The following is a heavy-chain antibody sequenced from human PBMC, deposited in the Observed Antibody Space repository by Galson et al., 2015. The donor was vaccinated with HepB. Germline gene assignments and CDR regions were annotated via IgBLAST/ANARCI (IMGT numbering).Heavy chain of an antibody. CDR1: GFTFNSYG. J-gene: IGHJ5*02. V-gene: IGHV3-30*03. Sequence: SLRLSCAASGFTFNSYGMHWVRQAPGKGLEWVALISYDGSNKYYADSVKGRFTISRDNSKNTLYLQMNSLRAEDTAVYYCARGQAGSADRRYCSSTSCYKGFDPWGQGTLVTVSS. CDR2: ISYDGSNK. D-gene: IGHD2-2*02. CDR3: ARGQAGSADRRYCSSTSCYKGFDP.